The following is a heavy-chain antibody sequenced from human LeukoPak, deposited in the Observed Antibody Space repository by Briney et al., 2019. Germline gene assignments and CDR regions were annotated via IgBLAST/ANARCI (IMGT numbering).Heavy chain of an antibody. D-gene: IGHD4-23*01. Sequence: GGSLRLSCATSGFTFSDYYMSWVRQAPGKGLEWVSYISNTGRNTYDAESVKGRFTISRDNARKSLYLQMNSLRVEGTAMYYCVKDFDGSGPGHWGQGTLVTVSS. V-gene: IGHV3-11*01. CDR2: ISNTGRNT. J-gene: IGHJ4*02. CDR1: GFTFSDYY. CDR3: VKDFDGSGPGH.